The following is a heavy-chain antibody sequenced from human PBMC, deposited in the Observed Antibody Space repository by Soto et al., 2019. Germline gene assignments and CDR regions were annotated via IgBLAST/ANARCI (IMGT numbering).Heavy chain of an antibody. CDR3: ASLRGNYQGYFDY. Sequence: QVQLVESGGGLVKPGGSLRLSCAASGFTFSDYYMSWIRQAPGKGLEWVSYISSSSSYTNYADSVKGRFTISRDNAKNSLYLQMNSLRAEDTAVYYCASLRGNYQGYFDYWGQGTLVTVSS. J-gene: IGHJ4*02. CDR1: GFTFSDYY. D-gene: IGHD1-26*01. CDR2: ISSSSSYT. V-gene: IGHV3-11*06.